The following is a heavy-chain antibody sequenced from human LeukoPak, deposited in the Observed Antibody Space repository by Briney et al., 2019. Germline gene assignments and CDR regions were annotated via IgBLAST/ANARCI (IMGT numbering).Heavy chain of an antibody. J-gene: IGHJ6*02. CDR3: AKSYGSGSHYGMDV. CDR2: IYSGGST. CDR1: GFTVSSNY. V-gene: IGHV3-66*01. Sequence: PGGSLRLSCAASGFTVSSNYMSWVRQAPGKGLEWVSVIYSGGSTYYADSVKGRFTISRDNSKNTLYLQMNSLRAEDTAVYYCAKSYGSGSHYGMDVWGQGTTVTVSS. D-gene: IGHD3-10*01.